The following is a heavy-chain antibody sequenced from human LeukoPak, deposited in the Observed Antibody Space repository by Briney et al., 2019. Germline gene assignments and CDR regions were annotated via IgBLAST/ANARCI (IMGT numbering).Heavy chain of an antibody. CDR3: ASRDIEELPYRAVDY. CDR2: IIPIFGTA. D-gene: IGHD2-15*01. Sequence: ASVKVSCKASGGTFSSYAISWVRQAPGQGLEWMGGIIPIFGTANYAQKFQGRVTITADESTSTAYMELSSLRSEDTAVYYCASRDIEELPYRAVDYWGQETLVTVSS. J-gene: IGHJ4*02. CDR1: GGTFSSYA. V-gene: IGHV1-69*13.